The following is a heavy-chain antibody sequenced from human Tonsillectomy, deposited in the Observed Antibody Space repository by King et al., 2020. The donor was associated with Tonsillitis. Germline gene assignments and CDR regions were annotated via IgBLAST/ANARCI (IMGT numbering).Heavy chain of an antibody. CDR3: ARYREYDTSGPAL. CDR1: GFIFGSYA. J-gene: IGHJ2*01. V-gene: IGHV3-23*04. D-gene: IGHD2/OR15-2a*01. Sequence: VQLVESGGRLVQPGGSLRLSCAGSGFIFGSYAMSWVRQAPGKGLEWVSGISRSGGARFYAPSVKGRFTISRDNFENTLFLQMSSLRVEDTSLYYCARYREYDTSGPALWGRGTLVTVSS. CDR2: ISRSGGAR.